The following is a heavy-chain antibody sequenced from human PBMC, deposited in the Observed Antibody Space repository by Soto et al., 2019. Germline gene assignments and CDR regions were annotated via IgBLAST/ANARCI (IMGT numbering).Heavy chain of an antibody. CDR1: GYRFTSYL. CDR2: IDPSDSYT. D-gene: IGHD4-4*01. CDR3: ARDYSNYLGDDFDY. Sequence: GELLNFCGKASGYRFTSYLISCVRKMAGKGLEWMGRIDPSDSYTNYSPSFQGHVTISADKSISTAYLQWSSLKASDTAMYYCARDYSNYLGDDFDYWGQGTLVTVSS. J-gene: IGHJ4*02. V-gene: IGHV5-10-1*01.